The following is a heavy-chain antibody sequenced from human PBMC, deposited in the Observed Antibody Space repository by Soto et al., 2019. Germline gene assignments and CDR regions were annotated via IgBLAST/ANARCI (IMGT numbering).Heavy chain of an antibody. V-gene: IGHV3-30*18. CDR3: AKLYSSSSGGEDY. J-gene: IGHJ4*02. Sequence: PGGSLRLSCAASGFTFSSYGMHWVRQAPGKGLEWVAVISYDGSNKYYADSVKGRFTISRDNSKNTLYLQMNSLRAEDTAVYYCAKLYSSSSGGEDYWGQGTLVTVSS. CDR2: ISYDGSNK. CDR1: GFTFSSYG. D-gene: IGHD6-6*01.